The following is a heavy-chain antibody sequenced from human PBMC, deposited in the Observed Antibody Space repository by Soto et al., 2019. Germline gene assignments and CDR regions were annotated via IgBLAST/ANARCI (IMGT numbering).Heavy chain of an antibody. D-gene: IGHD2-2*01. CDR3: ARGTCSGTICRYAEYFQH. J-gene: IGHJ1*01. CDR1: GGSFSDYY. Sequence: QVQLQQWGAGLLKPSETLSLTCAIYGGSFSDYYWAWIRQPPGKGLEWIGEIDYTGNINYNPSLKSQVTISIQTSKNQFSLKLNSVTAADTAFYYCARGTCSGTICRYAEYFQHWGQGTLVTVSS. V-gene: IGHV4-34*01. CDR2: IDYTGNI.